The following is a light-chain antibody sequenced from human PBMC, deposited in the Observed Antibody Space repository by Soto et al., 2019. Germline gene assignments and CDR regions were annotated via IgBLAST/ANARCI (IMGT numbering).Light chain of an antibody. CDR2: SSN. CDR1: SSNTGSNI. CDR3: AAWDDSLNGVV. V-gene: IGLV1-44*01. Sequence: QSVLTQPPSASGTPGQRVTISCSGSSSNTGSNIVNWYQQLPGTAPKLLMYSSNQRPSGVPDRFSGSKSGTSASLAISGLQSEDEADYYCAAWDDSLNGVVFGGGTKLTVL. J-gene: IGLJ2*01.